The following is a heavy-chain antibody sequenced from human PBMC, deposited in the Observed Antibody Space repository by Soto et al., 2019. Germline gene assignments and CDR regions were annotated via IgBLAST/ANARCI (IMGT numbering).Heavy chain of an antibody. CDR2: FDPEDGET. J-gene: IGHJ4*02. CDR3: ATATIVGVPAANVPLDY. Sequence: GVSVEVSSKVPGYALAGLSMWSVRQAPGKGHEWMGGFDPEDGETIYAQKYQGRVTMTEDTSTDTAYMELSSLRSEDTAVYYCATATIVGVPAANVPLDYWGQGTLVTVTS. CDR1: GYALAGLS. V-gene: IGHV1-24*01. D-gene: IGHD2-2*01.